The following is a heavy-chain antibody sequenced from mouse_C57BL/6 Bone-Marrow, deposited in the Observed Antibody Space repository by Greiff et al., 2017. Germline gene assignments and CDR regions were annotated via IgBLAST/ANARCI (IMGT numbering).Heavy chain of an antibody. V-gene: IGHV14-2*01. CDR1: GFNIKDYY. CDR2: IDPEDGET. Sequence: VQLQQSGAELVKPGASVKLSCTASGFNIKDYYMPWVKQRTEQGLEWIGRIDPEDGETKYAPKFQGKATITADTSSNTAYLQLSSLTSEDTAVYCCARGYGSSYWYFEVWGTGTTVTVSS. J-gene: IGHJ1*03. D-gene: IGHD1-1*01. CDR3: ARGYGSSYWYFEV.